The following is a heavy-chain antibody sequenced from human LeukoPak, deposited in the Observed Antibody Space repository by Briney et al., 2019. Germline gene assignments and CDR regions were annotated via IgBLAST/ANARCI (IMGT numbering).Heavy chain of an antibody. CDR1: GGSFSGYY. D-gene: IGHD4-23*01. J-gene: IGHJ6*02. V-gene: IGHV4-34*01. CDR3: ARSGGNSGDYYGMDV. CDR2: INHSGST. Sequence: SETLSLTCAVYGGSFSGYYWSWIRQPPGKGLEWIGEINHSGSTNYNPSLKSRVTISVDTSKNQFSLKLSSVTAADTAVYYCARSGGNSGDYYGMDVWGQGTTVTVSS.